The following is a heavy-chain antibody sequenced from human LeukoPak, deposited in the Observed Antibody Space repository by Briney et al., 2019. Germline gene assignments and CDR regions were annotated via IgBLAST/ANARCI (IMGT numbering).Heavy chain of an antibody. CDR2: INHSGST. CDR3: ARAARVTMVRGGPRNYYYYMDV. CDR1: GGSFSGYY. J-gene: IGHJ6*03. V-gene: IGHV4-34*01. D-gene: IGHD3-10*01. Sequence: SETLSLTCAVYGGSFSGYYWSWIRQPPGKRLEWIGEINHSGSTNYNPSLKSRVTISVDTSKNQFSLKLSSVTAADTAVYYCARAARVTMVRGGPRNYYYYMDVWGKGTTVTVSS.